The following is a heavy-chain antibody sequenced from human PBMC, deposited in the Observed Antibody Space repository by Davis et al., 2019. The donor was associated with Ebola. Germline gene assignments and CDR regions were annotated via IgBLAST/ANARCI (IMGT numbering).Heavy chain of an antibody. Sequence: GGSLRLSCAASGFTVSSIYMSWVRQAPGKGLEWVSAISGSGGSTYYADSVKGRFTVSRDNSKKTLYLQMNSLRAEDTAVYYCAKSGLSFGVVKYHYGMDVWGKGTTVTVSS. CDR1: GFTVSSIY. V-gene: IGHV3-23*01. D-gene: IGHD3-3*01. CDR3: AKSGLSFGVVKYHYGMDV. CDR2: ISGSGGST. J-gene: IGHJ6*04.